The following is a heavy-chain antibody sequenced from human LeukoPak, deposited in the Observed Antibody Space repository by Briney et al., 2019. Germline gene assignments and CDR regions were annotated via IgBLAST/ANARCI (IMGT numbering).Heavy chain of an antibody. CDR3: ARDIDGAVPRGLFVF. D-gene: IGHD3-10*01. CDR1: GFTFRTYW. CDR2: IKQDGSEK. Sequence: PGGSLRLSCVGSGFTFRTYWMSWVRQAPGKGLEWVANIKQDGSEKYYVDSLKGRFTISRDNAKSSLYLQMNSLRAEDTAVYHCARDIDGAVPRGLFVFWGQGTRVTVSS. V-gene: IGHV3-7*05. J-gene: IGHJ4*02.